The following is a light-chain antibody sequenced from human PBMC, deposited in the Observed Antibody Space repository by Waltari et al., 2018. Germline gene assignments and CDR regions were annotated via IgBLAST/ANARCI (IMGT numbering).Light chain of an antibody. CDR1: TSHIGAYHL. Sequence: HSALTQPASVSGSPGQSIPIPCAGPTSHIGAYHLVSCYQKYPGKAPKLIISEVKNRPSDIPPRFSASKSGDTASLTISGLQAEDEAEYCCASYVNSFALVFGGGTKVSVL. V-gene: IGLV2-14*01. CDR3: ASYVNSFALV. J-gene: IGLJ2*01. CDR2: EVK.